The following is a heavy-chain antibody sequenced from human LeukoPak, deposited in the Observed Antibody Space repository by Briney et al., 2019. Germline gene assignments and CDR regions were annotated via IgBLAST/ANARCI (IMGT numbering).Heavy chain of an antibody. J-gene: IGHJ6*02. V-gene: IGHV3-30-3*02. CDR1: GFTFSSYA. CDR3: AKSMAVAGKGLNYYYGMDV. CDR2: ISYDGSNK. D-gene: IGHD6-19*01. Sequence: PGRSLRLSCAASGFTFSSYAMHWVRQAPGKGLEWVAVISYDGSNKYYADSVKGRFTISRDNSKNTLYLQMNSLRAEDTAVYYCAKSMAVAGKGLNYYYGMDVWGQGTTVTVSS.